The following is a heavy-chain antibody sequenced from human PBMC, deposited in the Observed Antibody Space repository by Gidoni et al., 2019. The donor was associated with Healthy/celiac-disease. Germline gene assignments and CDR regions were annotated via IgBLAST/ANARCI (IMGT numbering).Heavy chain of an antibody. CDR1: GFTFSSYA. V-gene: IGHV3-23*01. CDR2: ISGSGGST. CDR3: ARGYSGYDSPSPYYFDY. D-gene: IGHD5-12*01. Sequence: EVQLLESGGGLVQPGGSLRLSCAASGFTFSSYAMSWVRQAPGKGLEWVSAISGSGGSTYYADSVKGRFTISRDNSKNTLYLQMNSLRAEDTAVYYCARGYSGYDSPSPYYFDYWGQGTLVTVSS. J-gene: IGHJ4*02.